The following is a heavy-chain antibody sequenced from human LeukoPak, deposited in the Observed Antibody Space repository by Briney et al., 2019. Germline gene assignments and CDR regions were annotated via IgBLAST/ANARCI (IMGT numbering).Heavy chain of an antibody. CDR3: ARVEYYDFWSGYYTKNYYFDY. V-gene: IGHV1-46*01. J-gene: IGHJ4*02. CDR2: INPSGGST. Sequence: ASVKVSCKASGYTFTSYYMHWVRQAPGQGLEWMGIINPSGGSTSYAQKFQGRVTMTRDTSTSTVYMELSSLRSEDTAVYYCARVEYYDFWSGYYTKNYYFDYWGQGTLVTVSS. D-gene: IGHD3-3*01. CDR1: GYTFTSYY.